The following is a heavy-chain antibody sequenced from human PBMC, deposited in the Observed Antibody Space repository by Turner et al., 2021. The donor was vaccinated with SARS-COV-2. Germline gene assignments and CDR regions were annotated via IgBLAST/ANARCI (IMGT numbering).Heavy chain of an antibody. J-gene: IGHJ4*02. Sequence: EVQLLESGGGLVQPGGSLRLSCSASGFTFSSYAMSGGRQAPGKGLEWVSAISGSGGTTYYADSVKGRFTISRDNSKNTLFLQMNSLRAEDTSVYYCAKADRVMIVVVITLFDYWGQGTLVTVSS. V-gene: IGHV3-23*01. CDR2: ISGSGGTT. CDR1: GFTFSSYA. D-gene: IGHD3-22*01. CDR3: AKADRVMIVVVITLFDY.